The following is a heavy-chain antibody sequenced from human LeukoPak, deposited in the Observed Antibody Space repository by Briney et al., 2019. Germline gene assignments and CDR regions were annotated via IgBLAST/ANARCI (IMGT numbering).Heavy chain of an antibody. CDR2: IIPIFGTA. CDR3: ARERRPQDYGDYGGVFDY. D-gene: IGHD4-17*01. V-gene: IGHV1-69*13. Sequence: SVKVSCKASGGTFSSYAISWVRQAPGQGLEWMGGIIPIFGTANYAQKFQGRVTITADESTSTAYMELNSLRSEDTAVYYCARERRPQDYGDYGGVFDYWGQGTLVTVSS. J-gene: IGHJ4*02. CDR1: GGTFSSYA.